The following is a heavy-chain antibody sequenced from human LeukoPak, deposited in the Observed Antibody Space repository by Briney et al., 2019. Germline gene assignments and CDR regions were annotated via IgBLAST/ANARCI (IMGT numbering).Heavy chain of an antibody. V-gene: IGHV1-69*06. D-gene: IGHD5-12*01. J-gene: IGHJ4*02. Sequence: ASVKVSCKASGGTFSSYAISWVRQAPGQGLEWMGGIIPIFGTANYAQKFQGRVTITADKSTSTAYMELSSLRSEDTAVYYCASAGYSGYGECWYWGQGALVTVSS. CDR2: IIPIFGTA. CDR1: GGTFSSYA. CDR3: ASAGYSGYGECWY.